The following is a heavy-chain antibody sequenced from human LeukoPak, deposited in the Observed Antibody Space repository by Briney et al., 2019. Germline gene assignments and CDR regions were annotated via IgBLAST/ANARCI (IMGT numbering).Heavy chain of an antibody. CDR3: ARGRSSSWARRFGP. CDR1: GGSFSGYY. V-gene: IGHV4-34*01. D-gene: IGHD6-13*01. CDR2: INHSGST. J-gene: IGHJ5*02. Sequence: PSETLSLTCAVYGGSFSGYYWSWIRQPPGKGLEWIGEINHSGSTNYNPSLKSRVTISVDTSKNQFSLKLSSVTAADTAVYYCARGRSSSWARRFGPWGQGTLVTVSS.